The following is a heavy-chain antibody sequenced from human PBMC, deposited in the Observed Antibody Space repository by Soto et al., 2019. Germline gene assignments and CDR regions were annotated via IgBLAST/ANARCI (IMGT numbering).Heavy chain of an antibody. CDR1: GGSISSYY. CDR2: IYYSGST. V-gene: IGHV4-59*01. D-gene: IGHD3-22*01. CDR3: ARVKDSGTYYYDSSGYYGWAFDI. Sequence: QVQLQESGPGLVKPSETLSLTCTVSGGSISSYYWSWIRQPPGKGLEWIGYIYYSGSTNYNPSLRSRVTISVETSKNQFSLELSSVAAADTAVYYCARVKDSGTYYYDSSGYYGWAFDIWGQGTMVTVSS. J-gene: IGHJ3*02.